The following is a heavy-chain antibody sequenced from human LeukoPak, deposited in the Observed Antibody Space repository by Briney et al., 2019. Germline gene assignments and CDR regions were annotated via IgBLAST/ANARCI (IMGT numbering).Heavy chain of an antibody. CDR3: ARLRSITIIVVAHVDAFDI. Sequence: GSSVKVSCKASGGTFSSYTISWVRQAPGQGLEWMGRIIPIFGIANYAQKFQGRVTITADKSTSTAYMELSSLRSEDTAVYYCARLRSITIIVVAHVDAFDIWGQGTMVTVSS. CDR2: IIPIFGIA. V-gene: IGHV1-69*02. CDR1: GGTFSSYT. D-gene: IGHD3-22*01. J-gene: IGHJ3*02.